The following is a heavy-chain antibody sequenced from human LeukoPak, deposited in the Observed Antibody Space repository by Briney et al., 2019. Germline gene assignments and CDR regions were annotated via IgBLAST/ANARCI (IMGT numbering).Heavy chain of an antibody. V-gene: IGHV4-59*08. CDR1: GGSISSYY. CDR3: ARSEDYDANWFDP. Sequence: SETLSLTCTVSGGSISSYYWSWIRQPPGKGLEWIGYIYYSGSTNYNPSLKSRVTISVDTSKNQFSLKLSSVTAADTAVYYCARSEDYDANWFDPWGQGTLVTVSS. CDR2: IYYSGST. J-gene: IGHJ5*02. D-gene: IGHD3-22*01.